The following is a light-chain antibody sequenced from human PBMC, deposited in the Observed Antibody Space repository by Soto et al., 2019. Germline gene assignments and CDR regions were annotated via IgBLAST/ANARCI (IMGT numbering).Light chain of an antibody. J-gene: IGLJ2*01. CDR1: SSNIGSSY. CDR2: RNN. Sequence: QSALTQPPSASGTPGQRVTISCSGSSSNIGSSYVYWYQQLPGTAPKLLIYRNNQRPSGVPDRFSGSKSGTSASLAISGLRSEDEADYYCAAWGDGLSVHVVFGGGTKLTVL. CDR3: AAWGDGLSVHVV. V-gene: IGLV1-47*01.